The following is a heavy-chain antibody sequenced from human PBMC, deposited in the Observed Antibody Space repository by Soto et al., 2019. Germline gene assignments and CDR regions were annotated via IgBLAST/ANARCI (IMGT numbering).Heavy chain of an antibody. CDR3: ARIRDDYVPENFFTRFAF. J-gene: IGHJ4*02. V-gene: IGHV1-69*06. Sequence: QVQLVQSGAEVKKPGSSVKVSCKASGGIFSTYAISWLRQAPGQGLEWMGGIIPLFGTPNYAQRFQGRVTITADKSRSPAYWELGRWSLEKTASNYGARIRDDYVPENFFTRFAFWGQGTLVTV. D-gene: IGHD3-10*02. CDR2: IIPLFGTP. CDR1: GGIFSTYA.